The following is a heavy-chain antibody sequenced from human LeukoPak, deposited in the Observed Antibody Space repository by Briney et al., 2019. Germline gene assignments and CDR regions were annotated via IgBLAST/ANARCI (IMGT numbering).Heavy chain of an antibody. V-gene: IGHV3-23*01. CDR1: GFTFSSYA. J-gene: IGHJ1*01. D-gene: IGHD6-13*01. CDR2: VSGNGRST. Sequence: GGSLRLSCAASGFTFSSYAMSWVRQAPGKGLEWVSTVSGNGRSTYYADSVKGRFTISRDNSKNTLYLRMNSLRAEDTAVYYCAKDSAATGTAEYFQHWGQGTLVTVSS. CDR3: AKDSAATGTAEYFQH.